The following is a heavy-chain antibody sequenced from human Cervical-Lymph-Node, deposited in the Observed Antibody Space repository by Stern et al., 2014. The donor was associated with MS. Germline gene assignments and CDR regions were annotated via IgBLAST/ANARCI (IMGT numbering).Heavy chain of an antibody. CDR3: TRAVGGVGRE. CDR2: INPNGSVT. J-gene: IGHJ4*02. V-gene: IGHV1-46*01. Sequence: QLLESGPEVKKPGASVMVSCKTSGYTFTNYYIHWVRQAPGQGLEWMGIINPNGSVTASAQKFQGRLTMTRDTSTTTVYMRLITLTSEDTAMYYCTRAVGGVGREWGQGTLVFVSS. D-gene: IGHD3-16*01. CDR1: GYTFTNYY.